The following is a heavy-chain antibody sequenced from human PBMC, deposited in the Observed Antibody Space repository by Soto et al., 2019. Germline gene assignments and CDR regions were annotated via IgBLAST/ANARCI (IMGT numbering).Heavy chain of an antibody. CDR1: GYTFTSYG. J-gene: IGHJ4*02. D-gene: IGHD1-1*01. V-gene: IGHV1-18*01. CDR3: ARGRYGDY. CDR2: ISAHNGNT. Sequence: QVHLVQSGAEVKKPGASVKVSCKASGYTFTSYGITWVRQAPGQGLEWMGWISAHNGNTDYAQKLQGRVIVTRDTSTSTAYMGLRSLISDYTAVYYCARGRYGDYWGQGALVTVSS.